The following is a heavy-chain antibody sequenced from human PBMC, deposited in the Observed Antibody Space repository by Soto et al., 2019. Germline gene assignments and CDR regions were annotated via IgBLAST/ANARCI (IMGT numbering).Heavy chain of an antibody. V-gene: IGHV3-53*01. CDR2: IYSGGYT. J-gene: IGHJ4*02. Sequence: EVQLVESGGGLIQPGGSLRLSCAVSGFTVSNNYMSWVRQAPGKGLEGVSVIYSGGYTAYGDSVKGRFTISRDNSKTPSYLQMNSQEPDDTGVYFWGTTPGGGGYWGQGTLVTVSS. D-gene: IGHD3-10*01. CDR1: GFTVSNNY. CDR3: GTTPGGGGY.